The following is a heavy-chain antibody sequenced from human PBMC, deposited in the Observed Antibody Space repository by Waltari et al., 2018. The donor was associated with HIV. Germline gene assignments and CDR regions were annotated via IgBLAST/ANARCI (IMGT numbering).Heavy chain of an antibody. Sequence: QVLLVQSGAEVKKPGASVKVSCKTSGYTFTNYYVHWVRQAPGQGLEWMGKINPSGGGTTYAQKFQGRVTMTRDTSTSTVYMELGSLKSEDTAVFYCARDSDFVTYFGAFDFWSQGTMVTVSS. V-gene: IGHV1-46*01. J-gene: IGHJ3*01. CDR1: GYTFTNYY. CDR3: ARDSDFVTYFGAFDF. CDR2: INPSGGGT. D-gene: IGHD3-3*01.